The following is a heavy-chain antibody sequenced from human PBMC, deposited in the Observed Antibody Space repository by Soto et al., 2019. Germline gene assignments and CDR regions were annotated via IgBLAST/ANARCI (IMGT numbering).Heavy chain of an antibody. Sequence: QVQLVQSGAEVKKPGSSVKVSCNAPVGTFSSSAISWDLLSPGQGLNWRGGIIPIFATATYAQKFQGRVTITADESTSTGYMELSSLRSEDTAVYYCARSQGGSSSLDIYYYYYYGMDVWGQGTTVTVSS. J-gene: IGHJ6*02. D-gene: IGHD2-15*01. CDR3: ARSQGGSSSLDIYYYYYYGMDV. CDR1: VGTFSSSA. CDR2: IIPIFATA. V-gene: IGHV1-69*01.